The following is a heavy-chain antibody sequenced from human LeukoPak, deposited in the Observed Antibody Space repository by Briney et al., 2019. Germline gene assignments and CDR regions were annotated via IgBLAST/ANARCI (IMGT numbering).Heavy chain of an antibody. CDR2: IYYSGST. J-gene: IGHJ6*03. CDR3: ARHFAFSYYYMDV. Sequence: SETLSLTCTVSGGSISSYYWSWIRQPPGKGLEWIGYIYYSGSTNYNPSLKSRVTVSVDTSKNQFSLKLSSVTAADTAVYYCARHFAFSYYYMDVWGKGTTVTVSS. V-gene: IGHV4-59*08. CDR1: GGSISSYY.